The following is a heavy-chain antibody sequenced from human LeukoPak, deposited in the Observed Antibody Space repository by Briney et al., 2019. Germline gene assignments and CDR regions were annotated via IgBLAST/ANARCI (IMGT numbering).Heavy chain of an antibody. J-gene: IGHJ4*02. Sequence: RPGGSLRLSCAASVFTFSFYWMSWVRQAPGKGLEWVANIKQDGSEKYYVDSVKGRFTISRDNAKNSLYLQMNSLRAEDTAVYYCARAPFWGQGTLVTVSS. CDR2: IKQDGSEK. CDR3: ARAPF. CDR1: VFTFSFYW. V-gene: IGHV3-7*01.